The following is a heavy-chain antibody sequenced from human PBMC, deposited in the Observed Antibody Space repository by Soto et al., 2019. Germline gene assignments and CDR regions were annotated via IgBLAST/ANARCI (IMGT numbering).Heavy chain of an antibody. CDR1: GFTFSSYA. V-gene: IGHV3-30-3*01. Sequence: GGSLRLSCAASGFTFSSYAMHWVRQAPGKGLEWVAVISYDGSNKYYADSVKGRFTISRDNSKNTLYLQMNSLRAEDTAVYYCARDRPGIAATTGYFDYWGQGTLVTVSS. D-gene: IGHD6-13*01. J-gene: IGHJ4*02. CDR2: ISYDGSNK. CDR3: ARDRPGIAATTGYFDY.